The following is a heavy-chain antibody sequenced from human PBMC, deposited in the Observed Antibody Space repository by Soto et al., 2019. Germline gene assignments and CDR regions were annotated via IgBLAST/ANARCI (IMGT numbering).Heavy chain of an antibody. CDR1: GLIFSNYG. D-gene: IGHD6-6*01. CDR3: ARDRYSSCPGHLEY. CDR2: ISDDGSNT. J-gene: IGHJ4*02. Sequence: QVQLVESGGGVVQPGRSLRLSCTASGLIFSNYGMHWVRQAPGKGLEWVAVISDDGSNTNYAESVKGRFTISRDNSKSTMYLQINSLRVEDTAVYYCARDRYSSCPGHLEYWGQGTLVTVSS. V-gene: IGHV3-30*03.